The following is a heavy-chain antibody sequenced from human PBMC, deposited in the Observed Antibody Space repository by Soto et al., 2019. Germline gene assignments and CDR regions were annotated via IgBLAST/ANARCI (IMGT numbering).Heavy chain of an antibody. V-gene: IGHV1-69*06. D-gene: IGHD5-12*01. CDR1: GGTFSSYA. CDR2: IIPIFGTA. Sequence: SVKVSCKASGGTFSSYAISWVRQAPGQGLEWMGGIIPIFGTANYAQKFQGRVAITADKSTSTAYMELSSLRSEDTAVYYCARSGYDYDYYYGMDVWGQGTTVTVSS. CDR3: ARSGYDYDYYYGMDV. J-gene: IGHJ6*02.